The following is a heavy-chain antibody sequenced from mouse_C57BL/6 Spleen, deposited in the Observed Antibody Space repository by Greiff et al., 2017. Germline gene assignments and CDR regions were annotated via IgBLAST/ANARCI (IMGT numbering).Heavy chain of an antibody. D-gene: IGHD2-2*01. Sequence: EVKVEESGGGLVQPGGSLKLSCAASGFTFSDYYMYWVRQTPEKRLEWVAYISNGGGSTYYPDTVKGRFTISRDNAKNTLYLQMSRLKSEDTAMYYCARQEDGYDWYFDVWGTGTTVTVSS. J-gene: IGHJ1*03. CDR3: ARQEDGYDWYFDV. CDR1: GFTFSDYY. CDR2: ISNGGGST. V-gene: IGHV5-12*01.